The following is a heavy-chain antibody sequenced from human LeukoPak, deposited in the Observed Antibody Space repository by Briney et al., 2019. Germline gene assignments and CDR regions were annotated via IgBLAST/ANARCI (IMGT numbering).Heavy chain of an antibody. Sequence: PSETLSLTCTVSIDSMFGYFWSWIRQPPGKGLEWIGYIYYSGSTNYNPSLKSRVTISVDTSKNQFSLKLRSVTAADTAVYYCARDRGSSRSYYYYYMDVWGKGTTVTISS. CDR3: ARDRGSSRSYYYYYMDV. J-gene: IGHJ6*03. CDR1: IDSMFGYF. D-gene: IGHD6-13*01. CDR2: IYYSGST. V-gene: IGHV4-59*12.